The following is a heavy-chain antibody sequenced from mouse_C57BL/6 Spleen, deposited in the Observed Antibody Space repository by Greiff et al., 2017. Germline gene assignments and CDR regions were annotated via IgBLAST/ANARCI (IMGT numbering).Heavy chain of an antibody. J-gene: IGHJ1*03. D-gene: IGHD1-1*01. CDR3: ARGGGSPRYFDV. CDR2: ISDGGSYT. Sequence: EVHLVESGGGLVKPGGSLKLSCAASGFTFSSYAMSWVRQTPEKRLEWVATISDGGSYTYYPDNVKGRFTISRDNAKNNLYLQMSHLKSEDTAMYYCARGGGSPRYFDVWGTGTTVTVSS. CDR1: GFTFSSYA. V-gene: IGHV5-4*01.